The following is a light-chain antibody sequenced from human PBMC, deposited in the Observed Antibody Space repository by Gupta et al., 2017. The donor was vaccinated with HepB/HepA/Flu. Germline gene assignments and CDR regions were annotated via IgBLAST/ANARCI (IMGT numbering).Light chain of an antibody. V-gene: IGLV1-40*01. CDR1: SFDIGAGYD. CDR3: QSFDSRLNGYV. J-gene: IGLJ1*01. Sequence: QSILTQPPSVSGAPGQRVPISCTGRSFDIGAGYDVHWYRQSPGTAPRLIIYDNINRPSGVPDRLSGSKSGTSASLAITGLQPEDEADYYCQSFDSRLNGYVFGSGTKVTVL. CDR2: DNI.